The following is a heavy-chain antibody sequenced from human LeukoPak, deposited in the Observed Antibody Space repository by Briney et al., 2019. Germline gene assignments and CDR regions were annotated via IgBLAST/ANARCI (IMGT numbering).Heavy chain of an antibody. CDR1: GYSFTRYW. Sequence: GESLTISCKGSGYSFTRYWIGWVRQMPGKGLEWMGIIYPGDSETRYSPSFQGQVTISADKSISTAYLQWSSLKASDTAIYYCARHDRGNYYDSSAYPFDYWGQGTLVTVSS. J-gene: IGHJ4*02. CDR2: IYPGDSET. V-gene: IGHV5-51*01. D-gene: IGHD3-22*01. CDR3: ARHDRGNYYDSSAYPFDY.